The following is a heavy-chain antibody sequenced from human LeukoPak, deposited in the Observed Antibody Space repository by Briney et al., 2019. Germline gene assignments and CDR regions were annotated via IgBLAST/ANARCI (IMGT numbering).Heavy chain of an antibody. CDR2: ISAYNGNT. D-gene: IGHD3-9*01. CDR3: ANINYDILTGYLYGTDV. Sequence: ASVKVSCKASGYTFTSYGISWVRQAPGQGLEWMGWISAYNGNTNYAQKLQGRVTMTTDTSTSTAYMELRSLRSDDTAVYYCANINYDILTGYLYGTDVWGQGTTVTVSS. V-gene: IGHV1-18*01. J-gene: IGHJ6*02. CDR1: GYTFTSYG.